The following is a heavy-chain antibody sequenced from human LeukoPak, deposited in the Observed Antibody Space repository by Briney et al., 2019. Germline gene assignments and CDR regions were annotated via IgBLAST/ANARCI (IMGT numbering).Heavy chain of an antibody. D-gene: IGHD6-19*01. J-gene: IGHJ4*02. V-gene: IGHV3-23*01. Sequence: PGGSLRLSCAASGFTFSSYGMRWVRQAPGKGLEWVSGISNSGGSTNYADSVKGRFTISRDNSRNTLYLQMNGLRAEDTAIYYCAKKLVGIAVAGPFDYWGQGTLVTVSS. CDR1: GFTFSSYG. CDR2: ISNSGGST. CDR3: AKKLVGIAVAGPFDY.